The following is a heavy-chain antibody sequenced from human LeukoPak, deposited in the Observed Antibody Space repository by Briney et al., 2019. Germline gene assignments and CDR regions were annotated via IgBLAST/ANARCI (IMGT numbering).Heavy chain of an antibody. J-gene: IGHJ4*02. CDR1: GFTFNNYA. D-gene: IGHD3-22*01. CDR3: TKTTTGYSSGQYPGWPADH. Sequence: GGSLRLSCTASGFTFNNYAMYWVRQAPRKGLEWVAGIFGSGGSAHYADSVKGRFTISRDNSKNTVYLQMNSLRGEDTALYYCTKTTTGYSSGQYPGWPADHWGQGALVTVSS. V-gene: IGHV3-23*01. CDR2: IFGSGGSA.